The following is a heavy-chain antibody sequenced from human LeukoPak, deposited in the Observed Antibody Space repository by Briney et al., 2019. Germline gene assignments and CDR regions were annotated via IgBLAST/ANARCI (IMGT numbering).Heavy chain of an antibody. J-gene: IGHJ2*01. Sequence: KPGESLKISCKGSGYSFASYWIGWVRQMPGKGLEWMGIIYPGDSDTRYSPSFQGQVTISADKSISTAYLQWSSLKASDTAMYYCARHRGANRPYWYFDLWGRGTLVTVSS. CDR1: GYSFASYW. CDR2: IYPGDSDT. CDR3: ARHRGANRPYWYFDL. D-gene: IGHD1-26*01. V-gene: IGHV5-51*01.